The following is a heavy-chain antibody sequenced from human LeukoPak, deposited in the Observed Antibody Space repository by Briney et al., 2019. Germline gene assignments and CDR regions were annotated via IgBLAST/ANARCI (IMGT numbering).Heavy chain of an antibody. CDR3: AKEGGDWGEGYFDY. CDR2: ISRSGGTI. CDR1: GFTFSDSY. Sequence: GGSLRLSCAASGFTFSDSYMSWIRQVPGKGLEWISYISRSGGTIYYADSVKGRFTISRDNAKNSLYLQMNSLRAEDTAVYYCAKEGGDWGEGYFDYWGQGTLVTVSS. V-gene: IGHV3-11*01. D-gene: IGHD7-27*01. J-gene: IGHJ4*02.